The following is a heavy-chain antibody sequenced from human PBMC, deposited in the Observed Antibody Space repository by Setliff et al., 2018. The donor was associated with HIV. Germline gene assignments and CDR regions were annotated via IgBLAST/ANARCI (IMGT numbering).Heavy chain of an antibody. CDR1: GGTFSGYA. Sequence: ASVKVSCKASGGTFSGYAISWLRQAPGQGLEWMGGIIPMFGTANYAQRFQGRVTITADESTRTAYMELRSLKSDDTAMYFCARVRLQQLIRYDAFDIWGQGTMVTVSS. V-gene: IGHV1-69*13. CDR3: ARVRLQQLIRYDAFDI. D-gene: IGHD1-1*01. J-gene: IGHJ3*02. CDR2: IIPMFGTA.